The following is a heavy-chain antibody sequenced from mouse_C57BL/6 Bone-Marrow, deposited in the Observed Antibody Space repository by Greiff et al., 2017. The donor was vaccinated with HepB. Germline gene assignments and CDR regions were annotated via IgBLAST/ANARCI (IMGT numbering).Heavy chain of an antibody. V-gene: IGHV1-61*01. CDR1: GYTFTSYW. Sequence: QVQLQQPGAELVRPGSSVKLSCKASGYTFTSYWMDWVKQRPGQGLEWIGNIYPSDSETHYNQKFKDKATLTVDKSSSTAYMQLSSLTSEDSAVYYCARNSNPYYYAMDYWGQGTSVTVSS. CDR3: ARNSNPYYYAMDY. D-gene: IGHD2-5*01. CDR2: IYPSDSET. J-gene: IGHJ4*01.